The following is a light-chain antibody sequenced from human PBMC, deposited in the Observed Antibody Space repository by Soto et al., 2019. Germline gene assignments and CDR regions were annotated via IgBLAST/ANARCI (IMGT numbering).Light chain of an antibody. J-gene: IGKJ1*01. Sequence: EIVLTQSPGTLSLSPGERATLSCRASQSVSSSYLAWYQQKRGQAPSLLMYGASRRATGIPERFSGSGSGTDFTLTISRLEPEDFAVYYCQQYGSSPRTFGQGTRWISN. V-gene: IGKV3-20*01. CDR3: QQYGSSPRT. CDR1: QSVSSSY. CDR2: GAS.